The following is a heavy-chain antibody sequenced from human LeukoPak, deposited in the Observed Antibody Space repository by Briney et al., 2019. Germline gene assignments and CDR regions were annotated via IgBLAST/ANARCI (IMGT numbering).Heavy chain of an antibody. CDR2: IYYSRST. CDR3: ARGVTMIVVVIHDWYFDL. CDR1: GGSISSSSHY. V-gene: IGHV4-39*01. D-gene: IGHD3-22*01. J-gene: IGHJ2*01. Sequence: PSETLSLTCTVSGGSISSSSHYWGWIRQPPGKGLEWIWSIYYSRSTYYNPSLKSRVTISVDTSKNQFSLKLSSLTAADTAVYYCARGVTMIVVVIHDWYFDLWGRGTLVTVSS.